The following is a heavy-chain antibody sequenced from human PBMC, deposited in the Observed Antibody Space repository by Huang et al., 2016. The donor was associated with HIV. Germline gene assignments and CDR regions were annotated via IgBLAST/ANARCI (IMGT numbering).Heavy chain of an antibody. D-gene: IGHD2-21*02. J-gene: IGHJ6*02. CDR2: ISGSSNYI. V-gene: IGHV3-21*01. CDR3: ARAYCGGDCYPGVTYRNGMDV. Sequence: QLVESGGGLVRPGGSLRISCATSGFSFGSYNMNWVRQAPGKGLEWVSSISGSSNYIEYADSVKGRCTIARDNVKKSLYLQMHSLRADDTAVYYCARAYCGGDCYPGVTYRNGMDVWGQGTTVTVSS. CDR1: GFSFGSYN.